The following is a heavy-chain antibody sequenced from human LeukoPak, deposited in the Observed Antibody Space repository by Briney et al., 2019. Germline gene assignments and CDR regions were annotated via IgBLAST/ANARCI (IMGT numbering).Heavy chain of an antibody. CDR2: ISGSGGTT. V-gene: IGHV3-23*01. CDR3: AKHTGYSSGWYAD. J-gene: IGHJ4*02. Sequence: GGSLRLSCAASGFTFSSYSMNWVRQAPGKGLEWVSTISGSGGTTYYADSVKGRFTISRDNSKNTLYLQMNSLRAEDTAVYYCAKHTGYSSGWYADWGQGTLVTVSS. CDR1: GFTFSSYS. D-gene: IGHD6-19*01.